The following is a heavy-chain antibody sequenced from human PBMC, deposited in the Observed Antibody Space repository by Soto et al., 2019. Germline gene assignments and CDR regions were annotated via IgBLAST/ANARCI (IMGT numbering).Heavy chain of an antibody. CDR3: AAGYSSGWGFDY. CDR1: GGTFSSYT. CDR2: IIPILGRA. V-gene: IGHV1-69*02. J-gene: IGHJ4*02. Sequence: QVQLVQSGAEVKKPGSSVKVSCKASGGTFSSYTISWVRQAPGQGLEWMGRIIPILGRANYAQKFQGRVTITADKSTSPAYMELSSLRSEETAVYYCAAGYSSGWGFDYWGQGTLVPVSS. D-gene: IGHD6-19*01.